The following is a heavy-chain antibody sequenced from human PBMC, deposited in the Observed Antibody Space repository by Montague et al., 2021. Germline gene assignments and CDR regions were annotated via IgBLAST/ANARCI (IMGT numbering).Heavy chain of an antibody. Sequence: SETLSLTCTVSGGSLGHYYWSWIRQPPGKGLEWIGYIYDSGTTNYNPSLKSRVTISADTSMNQFSLNLRSVTAADTAVYFCARRLGIRAPFDYWGQGTLVTVSS. CDR3: ARRLGIRAPFDY. D-gene: IGHD7-27*01. CDR1: GGSLGHYY. V-gene: IGHV4-59*08. J-gene: IGHJ4*02. CDR2: IYDSGTT.